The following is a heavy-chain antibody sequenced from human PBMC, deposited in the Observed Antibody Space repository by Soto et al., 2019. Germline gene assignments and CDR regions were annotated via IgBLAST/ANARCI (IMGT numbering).Heavy chain of an antibody. J-gene: IGHJ6*03. CDR3: WQDLNAIFGVVTVYYYYMDV. V-gene: IGHV3-23*01. D-gene: IGHD3-3*01. CDR1: GFTFSSYA. CDR2: ISGSGGST. Sequence: EVQLLESGGGLVQPGGSLRLSCAASGFTFSSYAMSWVRQAPGKGLEWVSAISGSGGSTYYADSVKGRFTISRDNSKNPLYLQMNGLRAEDTGVYYCWQDLNAIFGVVTVYYYYMDVWGKGTTVSVPS.